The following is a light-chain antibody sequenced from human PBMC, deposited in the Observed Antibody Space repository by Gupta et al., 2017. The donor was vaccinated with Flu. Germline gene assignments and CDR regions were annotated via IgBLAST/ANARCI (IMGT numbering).Light chain of an antibody. CDR3: QQYDNLPYT. Sequence: PSSLSASVGDRVTITCQASQDITNYLNWYQQKPGIAPKLLIYDASNLKTGVPSRFSGSGSGTDFTFTISSLQPEDIATYYCQQYDNLPYTFGQGTKLEIK. CDR2: DAS. J-gene: IGKJ2*01. CDR1: QDITNY. V-gene: IGKV1-33*01.